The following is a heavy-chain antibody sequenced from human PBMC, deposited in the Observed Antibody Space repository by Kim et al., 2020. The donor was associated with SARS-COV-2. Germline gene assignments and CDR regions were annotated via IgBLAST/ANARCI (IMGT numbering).Heavy chain of an antibody. D-gene: IGHD2-21*02. Sequence: ASVKVSCKASGYTFTSYYMHWVRQAPGQGLEWMGIINPSGGSTSYAQKFQGRVTMTRDTSTSTVYMELSSLRSEDTAVYYCASEGAYCGGDCYSTGVYYFDYWGQGTLVTVSS. CDR3: ASEGAYCGGDCYSTGVYYFDY. CDR1: GYTFTSYY. V-gene: IGHV1-46*01. J-gene: IGHJ4*02. CDR2: INPSGGST.